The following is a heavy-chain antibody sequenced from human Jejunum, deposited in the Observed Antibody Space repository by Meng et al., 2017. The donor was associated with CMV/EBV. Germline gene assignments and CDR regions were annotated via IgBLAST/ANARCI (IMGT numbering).Heavy chain of an antibody. CDR2: ISGSSSMI. V-gene: IGHV3-48*04. CDR3: ARDVIDDFWSNYSLDH. J-gene: IGHJ4*02. D-gene: IGHD3-3*01. CDR1: FTFSSYG. Sequence: FTFSSYGMNWVRQAPGKGLEWVYNISGSSSMIHYGDSLKGRFTISRDNAKNSLYLQMNSLRAEDTAVYYCARDVIDDFWSNYSLDHWGQGALVTVSS.